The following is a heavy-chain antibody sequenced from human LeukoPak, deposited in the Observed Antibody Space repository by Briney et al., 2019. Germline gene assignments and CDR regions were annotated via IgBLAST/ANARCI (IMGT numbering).Heavy chain of an antibody. CDR1: GFTFSSYA. D-gene: IGHD3-3*01. CDR2: ISSSSSYI. CDR3: ARETSCEYDFWSGYCRDYFDY. J-gene: IGHJ4*02. Sequence: PGGSLRLSCAASGFTFSSYAMSWVRQAPGKGLEWVSSISSSSSYIYYADSVKGRFTISRDNAKNSLYLQMNSLRAEDTAVYYCARETSCEYDFWSGYCRDYFDYWGQGTLVTVSS. V-gene: IGHV3-21*01.